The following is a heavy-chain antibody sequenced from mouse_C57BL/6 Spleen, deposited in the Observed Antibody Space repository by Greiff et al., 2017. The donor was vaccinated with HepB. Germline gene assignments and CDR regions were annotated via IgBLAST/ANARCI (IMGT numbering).Heavy chain of an antibody. CDR1: GFSLTSYG. Sequence: VMLVESGPGLVQPSQSLSITCTVSGFSLTSYGVHWVRQSPGKGLEWLGVIWSGGSTDYNAAFISRLSISKDNSKSQVFFKMNSLQADDTAIYYCARMVKEYFDVWGTGTTVTVSS. V-gene: IGHV2-2*01. J-gene: IGHJ1*03. CDR3: ARMVKEYFDV. D-gene: IGHD2-3*01. CDR2: IWSGGST.